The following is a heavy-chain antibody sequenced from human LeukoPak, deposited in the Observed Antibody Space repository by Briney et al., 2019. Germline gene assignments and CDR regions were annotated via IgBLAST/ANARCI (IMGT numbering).Heavy chain of an antibody. D-gene: IGHD3-10*01. V-gene: IGHV4-30-4*01. CDR2: IYYSGST. CDR1: GGSISSGDYY. J-gene: IGHJ6*04. CDR3: AREEGSESYYYYGMDV. Sequence: SQTLSLTCTVSGGSISSGDYYWSWIRQPPGKGLEWIGYIYYSGSTYYNPSLKNRVTISVDTSKNQFSLKLSSVTAADTAVYYCAREEGSESYYYYGMDVWGKGTTVTVSS.